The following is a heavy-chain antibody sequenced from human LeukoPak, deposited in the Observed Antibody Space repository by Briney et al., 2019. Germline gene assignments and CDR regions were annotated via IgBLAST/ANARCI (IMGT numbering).Heavy chain of an antibody. CDR1: GFTFSSYS. Sequence: PGGSLRLSCAASGFTFSSYSMNWVRQAPGKGLEWVSSINTSSSYIYYVDSVKGRFTISRDNAKNSLYLQMNSLRAEDTAVYYCARVSGTFGELYWGQGTLVTVSS. J-gene: IGHJ4*02. CDR3: ARVSGTFGELY. V-gene: IGHV3-21*01. D-gene: IGHD3-10*01. CDR2: INTSSSYI.